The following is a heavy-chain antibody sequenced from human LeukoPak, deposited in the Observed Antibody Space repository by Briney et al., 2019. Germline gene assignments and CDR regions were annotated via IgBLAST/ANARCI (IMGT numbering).Heavy chain of an antibody. V-gene: IGHV4-30-4*01. D-gene: IGHD6-13*01. Sequence: SETLSLTCTVSGGSISSGDYYWSWIRQPPGKGLEWIGYIYYSGSTYYNPSLKSRVTIPVDTSKNQFSLKLSSVTAADTAVYYCASSIAAAGSDWFDPWGQGTLVTVSS. CDR2: IYYSGST. CDR1: GGSISSGDYY. J-gene: IGHJ5*02. CDR3: ASSIAAAGSDWFDP.